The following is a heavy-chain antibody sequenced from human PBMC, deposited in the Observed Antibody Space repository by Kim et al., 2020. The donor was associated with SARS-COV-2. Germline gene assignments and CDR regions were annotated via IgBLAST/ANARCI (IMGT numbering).Heavy chain of an antibody. CDR1: GFTFTSSA. J-gene: IGHJ6*02. CDR2: IVVGSGNT. Sequence: SVKVSCKASGFTFTSSAVQWVRQARGQRLEWIGWIVVGSGNTNYAQKFQERVTITRDMSTSTAYMELSSLRSEDTAVYYCAADYYYGSGSYYTEDYYYGMDVWGQGTTVTVSS. CDR3: AADYYYGSGSYYTEDYYYGMDV. D-gene: IGHD3-10*01. V-gene: IGHV1-58*01.